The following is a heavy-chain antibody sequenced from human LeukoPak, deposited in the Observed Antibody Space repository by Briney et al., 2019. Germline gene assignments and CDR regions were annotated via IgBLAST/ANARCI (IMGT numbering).Heavy chain of an antibody. D-gene: IGHD2-15*01. CDR1: VGTLSRYA. CDR2: IIPIFGIA. Sequence: SVNVSCKASVGTLSRYAISGVRQAPGQGLEWMGRIIPIFGIANYAQKFQGRVTITADKSTSTAYMELSRLRSEDTAVYYCAREQVVVVAATVGHYFDYWGQGTLVTVSS. V-gene: IGHV1-69*04. CDR3: AREQVVVVAATVGHYFDY. J-gene: IGHJ4*02.